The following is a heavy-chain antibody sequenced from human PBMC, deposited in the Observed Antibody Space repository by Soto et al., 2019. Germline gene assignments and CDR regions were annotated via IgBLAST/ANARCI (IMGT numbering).Heavy chain of an antibody. CDR1: GYTFSTYG. Sequence: QVQLVQSGAEVKKPGASVKVSCKASGYTFSTYGIIWVRQAPGQGLEWMGWISAYNGDTETNYAQKFQGRVTMTTDPSTSAGYMELRNLRSDDTAVYYCAREAAVMAAAGPDYWGQGTLVTVSS. V-gene: IGHV1-18*01. J-gene: IGHJ4*02. CDR2: ISAYNGDTET. D-gene: IGHD6-13*01. CDR3: AREAAVMAAAGPDY.